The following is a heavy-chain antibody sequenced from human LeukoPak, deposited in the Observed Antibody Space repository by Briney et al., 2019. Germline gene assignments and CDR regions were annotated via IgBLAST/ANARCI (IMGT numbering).Heavy chain of an antibody. CDR3: ARDHCSSTSCRYYYYYGMDV. Sequence: GGSLRLSCAASGFTFSSYAMNWVRQAPGKGLEWVSSISSSSSYIYYADSVKGRFTISRDNAKNSLYLQMNSLRAEDTAVHYCARDHCSSTSCRYYYYYGMDVWGQGTTVTVSS. D-gene: IGHD2-2*01. CDR1: GFTFSSYA. CDR2: ISSSSSYI. J-gene: IGHJ6*02. V-gene: IGHV3-21*01.